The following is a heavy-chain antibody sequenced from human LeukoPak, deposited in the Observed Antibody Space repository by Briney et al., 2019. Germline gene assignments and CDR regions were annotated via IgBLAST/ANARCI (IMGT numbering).Heavy chain of an antibody. Sequence: SVKVSCKASGGTFSSYAISWVRQAPGQGLEWMGGIIPIFGTANYAQKFQGRVTITTDESTSTAYMELSSLRSEDTAVYYCARYYYDSSGYHDAFDIWGQGTMVTVSS. D-gene: IGHD3-22*01. V-gene: IGHV1-69*05. CDR2: IIPIFGTA. J-gene: IGHJ3*02. CDR3: ARYYYDSSGYHDAFDI. CDR1: GGTFSSYA.